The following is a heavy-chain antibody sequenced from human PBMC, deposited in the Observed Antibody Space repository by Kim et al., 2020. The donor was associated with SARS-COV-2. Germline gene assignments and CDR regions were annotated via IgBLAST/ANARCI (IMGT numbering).Heavy chain of an antibody. CDR3: AREGYGSGSYSSN. CDR2: IYYSGST. CDR1: GGSISSGGYY. D-gene: IGHD3-10*01. V-gene: IGHV4-31*03. J-gene: IGHJ4*02. Sequence: SETLSLTCTVSGGSISSGGYYWSWIRQHPGKGLEWIGYIYYSGSTYYNPSLKSRITISVDTSKNQFSLKLSSVTAADTAVYYCAREGYGSGSYSSNWGQGTLVTVSS.